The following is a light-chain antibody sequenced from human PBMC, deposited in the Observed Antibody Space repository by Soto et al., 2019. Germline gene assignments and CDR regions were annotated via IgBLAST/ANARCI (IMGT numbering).Light chain of an antibody. CDR2: DVS. Sequence: QSVLTQPASVSGSPGQSITISCTGTSSDVGGYNYVSWYQQHPGKAPKLMIYDVSNRPSGVSNRFSGSKSGNTASLTISGRQAEDEADYYCSSYTSSSTLEVFGTGTQLTVL. CDR1: SSDVGGYNY. V-gene: IGLV2-14*01. J-gene: IGLJ1*01. CDR3: SSYTSSSTLEV.